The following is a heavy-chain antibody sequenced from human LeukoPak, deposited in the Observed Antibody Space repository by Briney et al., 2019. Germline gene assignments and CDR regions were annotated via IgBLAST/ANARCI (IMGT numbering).Heavy chain of an antibody. D-gene: IGHD3-3*01. CDR2: ISGSGGST. Sequence: GGSLRLSCAASGFTFSSYAMSWVRQAPGKGLEWVSAISGSGGSTYYADSVKGRFTISRDNSKSTLYLQMNSLRAEDTAVYYCAKDLRFLDYFDYWGQGTLVTVSS. CDR1: GFTFSSYA. J-gene: IGHJ4*02. CDR3: AKDLRFLDYFDY. V-gene: IGHV3-23*01.